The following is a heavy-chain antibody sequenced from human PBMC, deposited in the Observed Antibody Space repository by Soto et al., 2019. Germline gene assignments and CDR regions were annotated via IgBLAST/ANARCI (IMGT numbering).Heavy chain of an antibody. J-gene: IGHJ1*01. CDR2: ISPAGTNQ. CDR1: GFIFSDYA. V-gene: IGHV3-30-3*01. D-gene: IGHD6-6*01. CDR3: ARENSRISPRLFQH. Sequence: GGSLRLSCVASGFIFSDYAMHWARQAPGKGLEWVALISPAGTNQYYADSAKGRFTISRDNSKNTLYLQMNSLRPEDTGLYYCARENSRISPRLFQHWGQGTLVTVSS.